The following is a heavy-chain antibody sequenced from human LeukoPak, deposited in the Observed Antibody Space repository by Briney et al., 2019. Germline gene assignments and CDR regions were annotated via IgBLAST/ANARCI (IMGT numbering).Heavy chain of an antibody. CDR2: ISPGDSEA. V-gene: IGHV5-51*01. CDR3: ARRYCSSTSCNPYFFDF. CDR1: GYSFTSYW. D-gene: IGHD2-2*01. J-gene: IGHJ4*02. Sequence: GESLKISCKGSGYSFTSYWIGWVRQMPGKGLEWMGIISPGDSEARYSPSFQGQVTISADKSISTAYLRWSSLKASDSAIYYCARRYCSSTSCNPYFFDFWGQGTLVTVSS.